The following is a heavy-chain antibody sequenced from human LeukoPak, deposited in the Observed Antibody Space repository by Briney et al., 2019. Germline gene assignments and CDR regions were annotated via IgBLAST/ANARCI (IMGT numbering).Heavy chain of an antibody. D-gene: IGHD5/OR15-5a*01. CDR2: IYHSGIT. J-gene: IGHJ4*02. CDR1: GYSISSGYY. Sequence: SETLSLTCTVSGYSISSGYYWGWIRQPPGKGLEWIGNIYHSGITYYNHFNSSLKSRVTITIDTSKNQFSLRLTSVTAADTAVYFCATLVSTRYYFDYWGQGTLVTVSS. V-gene: IGHV4-38-2*02. CDR3: ATLVSTRYYFDY.